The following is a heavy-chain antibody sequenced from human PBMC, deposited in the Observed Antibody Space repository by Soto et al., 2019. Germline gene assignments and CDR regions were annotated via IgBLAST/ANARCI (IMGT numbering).Heavy chain of an antibody. J-gene: IGHJ6*02. CDR1: GGTFSSYA. V-gene: IGHV1-69*13. CDR2: IIPIFGTA. D-gene: IGHD2-2*02. CDR3: ARADCSSTSCYTGEENYYYGMDV. Sequence: SVKVSCKSSGGTFSSYAISWVRQAPGQGLEWMGGIIPIFGTANYAQKFQGRVTITADESTSTAYMELSSLRSDDTAVYYCARADCSSTSCYTGEENYYYGMDVWGQGTTVTVSS.